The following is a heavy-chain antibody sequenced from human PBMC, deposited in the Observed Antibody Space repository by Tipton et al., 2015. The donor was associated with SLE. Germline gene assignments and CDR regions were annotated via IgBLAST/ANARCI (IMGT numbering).Heavy chain of an antibody. Sequence: SLRLSCAASGFTFSSYWMSWVRQAPGKGLEWVANIKQDGSEKYYVDSVKGRFTISRDNAKNSLYLQMNSLRAEDTAVYYCARDGSGYDDAFDIWGQGTMVTVSS. D-gene: IGHD5-12*01. CDR1: GFTFSSYW. CDR3: ARDGSGYDDAFDI. J-gene: IGHJ3*02. V-gene: IGHV3-7*01. CDR2: IKQDGSEK.